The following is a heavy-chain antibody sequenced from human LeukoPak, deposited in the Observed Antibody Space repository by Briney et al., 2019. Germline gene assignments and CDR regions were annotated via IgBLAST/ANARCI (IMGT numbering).Heavy chain of an antibody. J-gene: IGHJ4*02. V-gene: IGHV3-7*01. CDR2: IKPDGSEK. CDR1: GFTFSNYW. Sequence: GGSLRLSCAASGFTFSNYWMSWVRQAPGKGLEWVANIKPDGSEKYYVDSVKGRLTISRDNAKNSLYLQINSLRADDTAVYYCVRDRFGYSDYWGQGTPGTVSS. D-gene: IGHD3-22*01. CDR3: VRDRFGYSDY.